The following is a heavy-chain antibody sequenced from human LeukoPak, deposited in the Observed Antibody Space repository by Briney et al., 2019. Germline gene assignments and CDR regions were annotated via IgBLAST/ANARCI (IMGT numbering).Heavy chain of an antibody. CDR1: GYTFTRYY. J-gene: IGHJ4*02. CDR2: INPSGGNT. Sequence: GASVKVSCKASGYTFTRYYLHWVRQASGQGLEWMGIINPSGGNTSYAQRFQGRVTMTRDMSMSTVYVELSSLRSEDTAVYYCARSPDILTGENFDYWGQGTLVTVSS. CDR3: ARSPDILTGENFDY. V-gene: IGHV1-46*01. D-gene: IGHD3-9*01.